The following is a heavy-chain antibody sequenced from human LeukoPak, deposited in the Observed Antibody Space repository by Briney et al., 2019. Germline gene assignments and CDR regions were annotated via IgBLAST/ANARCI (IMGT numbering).Heavy chain of an antibody. CDR3: ARVGSNTAMDYYYYYYMDV. J-gene: IGHJ6*03. Sequence: SVKVSCKASGGTFSSYAISWVRQAPGQGLEWMGGIIPIFGTANYAQKFQGRVTITADKSTSTAYMELSSLRSEDTAVYYCARVGSNTAMDYYYYYYMDVWGKGTTVTVSS. CDR1: GGTFSSYA. D-gene: IGHD5-18*01. CDR2: IIPIFGTA. V-gene: IGHV1-69*06.